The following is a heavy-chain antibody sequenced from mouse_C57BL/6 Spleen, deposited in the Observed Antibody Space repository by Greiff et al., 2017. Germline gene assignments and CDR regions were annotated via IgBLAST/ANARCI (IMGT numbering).Heavy chain of an antibody. V-gene: IGHV1-52*01. CDR3: ARFCGSIYWYFDV. CDR2: IDPSDSET. Sequence: QVQLQQPGAELVRPGSSVKLSCKASGYTFTSYWMHWVKQRPIQGLEWIGNIDPSDSETHYNQKFKDKATLTVDKSSSTAYMQLSSLTSEDSAVYYCARFCGSIYWYFDVWGTGTTVTVSS. D-gene: IGHD1-1*01. J-gene: IGHJ1*03. CDR1: GYTFTSYW.